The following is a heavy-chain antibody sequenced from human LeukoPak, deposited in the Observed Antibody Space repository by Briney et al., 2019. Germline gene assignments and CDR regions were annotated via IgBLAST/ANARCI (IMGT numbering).Heavy chain of an antibody. Sequence: ASVTVSCKASGYTFTNYDINWVRQATGQGLEWMGYMNPNSGNTGYAQKFQGRVTMTRNTSISTAYMELSSLRSEDTAVYYCARLLVRGDHVDYWGQGTLVTVSS. D-gene: IGHD3-10*01. J-gene: IGHJ4*02. V-gene: IGHV1-8*02. CDR1: GYTFTNYD. CDR3: ARLLVRGDHVDY. CDR2: MNPNSGNT.